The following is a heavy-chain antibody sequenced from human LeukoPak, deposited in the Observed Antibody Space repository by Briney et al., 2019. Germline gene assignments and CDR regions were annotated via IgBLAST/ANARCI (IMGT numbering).Heavy chain of an antibody. CDR1: GYTFTGYY. CDR3: ASLTYDILTGPHDYYYYGMDV. Sequence: ASVKVSFKASGYTFTGYYMHWVRQAPGQGLEWMGWINPNSGGTNYAQKFQGRVTMTRDTSISTAYMELSRLRSDDTAVYYCASLTYDILTGPHDYYYYGMDVWGQGTTVTVSS. V-gene: IGHV1-2*02. J-gene: IGHJ6*02. D-gene: IGHD3-9*01. CDR2: INPNSGGT.